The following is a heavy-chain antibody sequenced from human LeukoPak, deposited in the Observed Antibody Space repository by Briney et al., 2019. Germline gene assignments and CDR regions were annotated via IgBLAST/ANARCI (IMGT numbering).Heavy chain of an antibody. Sequence: GGSLRLSCAASGFTFSSYFLTWVRQAPGKGLEWVANINQDGSEKQYVDSVKGRFTISRENAKNSLYLQMNSLRAEDTAVYYCARDLSGTRNCFDPWGQGTLVTVSS. J-gene: IGHJ5*02. V-gene: IGHV3-7*01. CDR3: ARDLSGTRNCFDP. CDR2: INQDGSEK. CDR1: GFTFSSYF. D-gene: IGHD1-1*01.